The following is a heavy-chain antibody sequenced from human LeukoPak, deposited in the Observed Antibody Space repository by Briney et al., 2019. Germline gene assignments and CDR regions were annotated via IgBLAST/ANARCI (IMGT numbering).Heavy chain of an antibody. Sequence: ESGPTLVSPTQTLTLTCTFSGYSLSTSGVGVGWTRQPPGKALEWLALIYWDDDKRYSPSLKSRLTITKDTSKNQVVLTMTNMDPVDTATYYCAHSSGQYCGGDCSPVGYWGQGTLVTVSS. CDR1: GYSLSTSGVG. CDR3: AHSSGQYCGGDCSPVGY. J-gene: IGHJ4*02. D-gene: IGHD2-21*02. V-gene: IGHV2-5*02. CDR2: IYWDDDK.